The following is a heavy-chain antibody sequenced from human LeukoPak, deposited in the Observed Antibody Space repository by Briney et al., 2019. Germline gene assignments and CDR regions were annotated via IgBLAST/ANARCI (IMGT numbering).Heavy chain of an antibody. D-gene: IGHD3-10*01. CDR1: GGSISSSSYY. CDR2: IYYSGST. Sequence: KPSETLSLTCTVSGGSISSSSYYWGWIRQPPGKGLEWIGSIYYSGSTYYNPSLKSRVTISADTSKNQFSLKLSSVTAADTAVYYCARGFGESEYYYYGMDVWGQGTTVTVSS. CDR3: ARGFGESEYYYYGMDV. J-gene: IGHJ6*02. V-gene: IGHV4-39*01.